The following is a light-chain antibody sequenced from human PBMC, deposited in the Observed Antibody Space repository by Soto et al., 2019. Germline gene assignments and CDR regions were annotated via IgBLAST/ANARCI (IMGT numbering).Light chain of an antibody. CDR3: QQRSNWPRT. CDR2: AAS. Sequence: PGERATLSCRASQSVSSYLAWYQQTPGQAPRLLVYAASNRATGIPARFSGSGSGTDFTLTISSLEPEDFAIYYCQQRSNWPRTFGQGTKVEIK. J-gene: IGKJ1*01. CDR1: QSVSSY. V-gene: IGKV3-11*01.